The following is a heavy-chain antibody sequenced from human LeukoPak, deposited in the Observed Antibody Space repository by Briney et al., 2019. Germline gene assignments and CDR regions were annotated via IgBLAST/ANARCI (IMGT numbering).Heavy chain of an antibody. Sequence: PGGSLRLSCAASGFTFSTYAMNWVRQAPGQGLEGVSRIRSNANSYATAYAASVKGRFTISRDDSKHTAYLQMNSLKTEDTAVYCCTSLEMDYYDSSPFDYWGQGTLVTVFS. V-gene: IGHV3-73*01. CDR1: GFTFSTYA. CDR2: IRSNANSYAT. D-gene: IGHD3-22*01. CDR3: TSLEMDYYDSSPFDY. J-gene: IGHJ4*02.